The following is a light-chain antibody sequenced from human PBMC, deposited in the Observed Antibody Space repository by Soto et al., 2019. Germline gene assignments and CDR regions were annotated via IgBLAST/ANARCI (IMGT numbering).Light chain of an antibody. CDR2: EVS. J-gene: IGLJ2*01. CDR3: SSYAGSNKFVV. CDR1: SSDVGGYNY. Sequence: QSALTQPPSASGSPGQSVTISCTGTSSDVGGYNYVSWYQQHPVKAPKLMIYEVSKRPSGVPDRFSGSKSGNTASLTVSGLQAEDEADYYCSSYAGSNKFVVFGGGAKLTVL. V-gene: IGLV2-8*01.